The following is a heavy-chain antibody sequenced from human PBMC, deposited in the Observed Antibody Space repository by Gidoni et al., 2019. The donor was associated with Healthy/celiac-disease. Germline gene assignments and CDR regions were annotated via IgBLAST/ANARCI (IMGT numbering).Heavy chain of an antibody. Sequence: QLQLQESGPGLVKPSETLSLTCTVSGGSISSSSYYWGWIRQPPGKGLEWIGSIYYSGSTYYNPSLKSRVTISVDTSKNQFSLKLSSVTAADTAVYYCASLTAVAGTGGGDYWGQGTLVTVSS. CDR1: GGSISSSSYY. J-gene: IGHJ4*02. V-gene: IGHV4-39*01. CDR3: ASLTAVAGTGGGDY. D-gene: IGHD6-19*01. CDR2: IYYSGST.